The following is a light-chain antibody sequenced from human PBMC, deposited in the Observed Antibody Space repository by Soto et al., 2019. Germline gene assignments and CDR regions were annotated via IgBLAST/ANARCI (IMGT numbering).Light chain of an antibody. CDR3: QQCGGSPLFS. CDR1: QSVASSC. J-gene: IGKJ3*01. Sequence: EIVLTQSPGTLSLSPGERATLSRTASQSVASSCLAWYQRKPGQAPRLLIHTTSIRATDIPDRFSGSGSGTDFTLTISRLEPEDSAVYYCQQCGGSPLFSFGPGTRVDI. CDR2: TTS. V-gene: IGKV3-20*01.